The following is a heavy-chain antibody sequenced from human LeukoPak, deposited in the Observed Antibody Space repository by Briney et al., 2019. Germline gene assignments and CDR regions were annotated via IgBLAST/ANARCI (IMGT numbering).Heavy chain of an antibody. CDR3: ARDQGTSGDYGGLDY. CDR2: INHSGST. D-gene: IGHD4-17*01. Sequence: PSETLSLTRAVYGGSFSGYYWSWIRQPPGKGLEWIGEINHSGSTNYNPSLKSRVTISVDTSKNQFSLKLSSVTAADTAVYYCARDQGTSGDYGGLDYWGQGTLVTVSS. CDR1: GGSFSGYY. V-gene: IGHV4-34*01. J-gene: IGHJ4*02.